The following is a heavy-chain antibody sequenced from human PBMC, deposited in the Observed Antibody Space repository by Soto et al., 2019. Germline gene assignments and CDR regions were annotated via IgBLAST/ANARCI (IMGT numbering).Heavy chain of an antibody. CDR1: GFTFSSYA. Sequence: EVQLLESGGGLVQPGGSPRLSCAASGFTFSSYAMSWVRQAPGKGLEWISAISGSGGSTYYADSVKGRFTISRDNSKDTLYLQMSSLRGEDTAVYYCAKDGGRGYDAFDIWGQGTMVTVSS. CDR3: AKDGGRGYDAFDI. V-gene: IGHV3-23*01. D-gene: IGHD3-16*01. CDR2: ISGSGGST. J-gene: IGHJ3*02.